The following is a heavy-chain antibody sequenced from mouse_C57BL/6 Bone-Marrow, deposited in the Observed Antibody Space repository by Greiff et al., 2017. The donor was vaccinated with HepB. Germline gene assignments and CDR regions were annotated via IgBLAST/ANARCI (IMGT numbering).Heavy chain of an antibody. Sequence: LVEPGASVKMSCKASGYTFTDYYMNWVKQSHGKSLEWIGVINPYNGGTSYNQKFKGKATLTVDKSSSTAYMELNSLTSEDSAVYYCAMDYGSFDYWGQGTTLTVSS. CDR3: AMDYGSFDY. D-gene: IGHD1-1*01. V-gene: IGHV1-19*01. J-gene: IGHJ2*01. CDR2: INPYNGGT. CDR1: GYTFTDYY.